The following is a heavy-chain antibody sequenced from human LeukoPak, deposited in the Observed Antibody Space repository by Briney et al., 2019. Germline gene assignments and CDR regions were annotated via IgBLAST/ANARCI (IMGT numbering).Heavy chain of an antibody. CDR1: GFTFSSYA. CDR2: ISYDGSNK. D-gene: IGHD2-15*01. V-gene: IGHV3-30*04. CDR3: ARDHFPGRIVVVVRLNWFDP. J-gene: IGHJ5*02. Sequence: GGSLRLSWAASGFTFSSYAMHWVRQAAGKGLEWVAVISYDGSNKYYADSVKGRFTISRDNSKNTLYLQMNSLRAEDTAVYYCARDHFPGRIVVVVRLNWFDPWGQGTLVTVSS.